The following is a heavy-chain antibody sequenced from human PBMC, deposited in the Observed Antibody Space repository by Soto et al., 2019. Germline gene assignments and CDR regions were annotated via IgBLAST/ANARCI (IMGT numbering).Heavy chain of an antibody. CDR2: IWYDGSNK. CDR3: ARGLGGYCSSTSCYAVLTYFDY. V-gene: IGHV3-33*01. J-gene: IGHJ4*02. Sequence: VQLVESGGGVVQPGRSLRLSCAASGFTFSSYGMHWVRQAPGKGLEWVAVIWYDGSNKYYADSVKGRFTISRDNSKNTLYLQMNSLRAEDTAVYYCARGLGGYCSSTSCYAVLTYFDYWGQGTLVTVSS. CDR1: GFTFSSYG. D-gene: IGHD2-2*03.